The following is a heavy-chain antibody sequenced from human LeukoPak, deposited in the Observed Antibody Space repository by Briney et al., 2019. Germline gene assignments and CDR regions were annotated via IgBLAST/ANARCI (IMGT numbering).Heavy chain of an antibody. J-gene: IGHJ4*02. CDR1: GGSISTSSYY. CDR2: IYSSAST. V-gene: IGHV4-39*01. D-gene: IGHD6-19*01. Sequence: PSEPLSLTCTVSGGSISTSSYYWGWIRQPPGKGLEWIGSIYSSASTYYNPSLKSRVTLSVDTPKNQFSLKLSSVTAADTAVYYCARQDPYTTGWHFDYWGQGTLVTASS. CDR3: ARQDPYTTGWHFDY.